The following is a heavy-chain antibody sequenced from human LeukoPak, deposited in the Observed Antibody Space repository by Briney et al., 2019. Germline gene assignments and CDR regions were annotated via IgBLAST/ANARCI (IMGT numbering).Heavy chain of an antibody. CDR3: AKGQVLPATPIDS. Sequence: GGSLRLSCAASGFTFDDYAMHWVRQAPGKGLEWVSLISWDGGSAYYADSVKGRFTISRDNSKNSLSLQMNSLRPENTALYYCAKGQVLPATPIDSWGQGTLVTVSS. CDR1: GFTFDDYA. D-gene: IGHD2-15*01. J-gene: IGHJ4*02. V-gene: IGHV3-43D*03. CDR2: ISWDGGSA.